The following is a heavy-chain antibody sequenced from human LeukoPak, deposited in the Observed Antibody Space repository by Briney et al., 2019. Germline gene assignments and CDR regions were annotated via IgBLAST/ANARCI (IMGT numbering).Heavy chain of an antibody. CDR1: GFTFSSYA. D-gene: IGHD3-22*01. CDR2: ISGSGGST. V-gene: IGHV3-23*01. Sequence: GGSLRLSCAASGFTFSSYAMSWVRQAPGKGLEWVSAISGSGGSTYYADSVKGRFTISRDNSKNTLYLQMNSLRAEDTAVYYCAKDPRAHYYDSSGCFEYWGQGTLVTVSS. CDR3: AKDPRAHYYDSSGCFEY. J-gene: IGHJ4*02.